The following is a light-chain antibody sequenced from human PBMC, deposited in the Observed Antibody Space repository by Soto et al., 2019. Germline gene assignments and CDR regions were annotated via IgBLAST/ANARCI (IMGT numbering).Light chain of an antibody. CDR2: DVS. Sequence: QSALTQPASVSGSPGQSITISCTGTSSDVGGYNYVSWYQQHPGKAPKLMISDVSNRPSGVSNRFSGSKSGNTASLTISGLQAEDDADYYCCSYTSSSTPVVFGGGTKRTVL. V-gene: IGLV2-14*03. CDR1: SSDVGGYNY. CDR3: CSYTSSSTPVV. J-gene: IGLJ2*01.